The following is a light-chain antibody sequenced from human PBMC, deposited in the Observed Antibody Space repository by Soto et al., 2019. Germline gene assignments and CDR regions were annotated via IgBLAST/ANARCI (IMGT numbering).Light chain of an antibody. J-gene: IGKJ5*01. V-gene: IGKV1-12*01. Sequence: DIQMTQSPSSVSVSVGDRVTISCRAGQGIGRWLAWYQQRPGKAPKLLIYGASNLLPGVPSRFSGSGSGTDFTLTISGLQSEDIGTYYCQQGNDFRITFGQGTRLEIK. CDR1: QGIGRW. CDR2: GAS. CDR3: QQGNDFRIT.